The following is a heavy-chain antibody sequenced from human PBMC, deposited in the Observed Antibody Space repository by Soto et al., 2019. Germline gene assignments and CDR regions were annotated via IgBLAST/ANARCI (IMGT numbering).Heavy chain of an antibody. V-gene: IGHV1-69*01. CDR3: ATLSSTSCYVCAFDI. CDR1: GGTFSSYA. CDR2: IIPIFGTA. Sequence: QVQLVQSGAEVKKPGSSVQVSCKASGGTFSSYAISWVRQAPGQGLEWMGGIIPIFGTANYAQKFQVRVTITADESTSTANMEQSSLRSEDTAVYYCATLSSTSCYVCAFDILGQGTMVTVSS. J-gene: IGHJ3*02. D-gene: IGHD2-2*01.